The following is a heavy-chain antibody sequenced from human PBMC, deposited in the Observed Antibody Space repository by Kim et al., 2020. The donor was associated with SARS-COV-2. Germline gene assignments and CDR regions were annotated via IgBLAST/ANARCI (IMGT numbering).Heavy chain of an antibody. D-gene: IGHD3-10*01. V-gene: IGHV4-39*01. J-gene: IGHJ6*03. Sequence: SETLSLTCTVSGGSISSSSYYWGWIRQPPGKGLEWIGSIYYSGSTYYNPSLKSRVTISVDTSKNQFSLKLSSVTAADTAVYYCARLETGGIDYYYYMDV. CDR2: IYYSGST. CDR1: GGSISSSSYY. CDR3: ARLETGGIDYYYYMDV.